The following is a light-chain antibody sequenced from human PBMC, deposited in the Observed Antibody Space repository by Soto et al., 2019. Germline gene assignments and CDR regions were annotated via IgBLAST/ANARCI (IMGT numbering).Light chain of an antibody. CDR3: QQYNNWPFS. CDR1: VAVTDRQ. V-gene: IGKV3-15*01. J-gene: IGKJ5*01. CDR2: DVS. Sequence: EIVLTKSPGTLSLSPGERATLSCRSSVAVTDRQLAWYQQKSGQSPRLLIYDVSIRASGVPARFSGTGSETDFTLTISGLQSEDFAVYFCQQYNNWPFSFGQGTRLDI.